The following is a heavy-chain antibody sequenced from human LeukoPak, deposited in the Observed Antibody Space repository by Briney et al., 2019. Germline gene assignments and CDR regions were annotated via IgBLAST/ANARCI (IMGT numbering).Heavy chain of an antibody. V-gene: IGHV3-7*01. J-gene: IGHJ4*02. Sequence: PGGSLRLSCAASGFTFSSYWMSWVRQAPGKGLEWVANIKQDGSEKYYVDSVKGRFTISRDSAKNSLYLQMNSLRAEDTAVYYCARWARGSSGWYAWRFEPFFDYWGQGTLVTVSS. CDR3: ARWARGSSGWYAWRFEPFFDY. CDR1: GFTFSSYW. CDR2: IKQDGSEK. D-gene: IGHD6-19*01.